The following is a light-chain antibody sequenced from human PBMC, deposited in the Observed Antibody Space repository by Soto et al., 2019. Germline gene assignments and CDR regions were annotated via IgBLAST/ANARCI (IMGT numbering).Light chain of an antibody. V-gene: IGLV2-8*01. J-gene: IGLJ2*01. Sequence: QSALTQPPSASGPPGQSVTISCTGTSSDVGAYNSVSWYQQHPGKAPKLMIYEVIKRPSGVPDRFSGSKSDNTASLTVSGLQAEDEAVYYCSSYAGSNTFVVFGGGTKLTVL. CDR1: SSDVGAYNS. CDR2: EVI. CDR3: SSYAGSNTFVV.